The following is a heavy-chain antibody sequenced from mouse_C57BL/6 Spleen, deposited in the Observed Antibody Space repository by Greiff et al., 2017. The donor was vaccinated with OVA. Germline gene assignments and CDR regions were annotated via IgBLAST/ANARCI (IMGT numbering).Heavy chain of an antibody. CDR1: GYTFTSYW. CDR3: ARGGFDY. CDR2: IDPSDSYT. Sequence: QVHVKQPGAELVMPGASVKLSCKASGYTFTSYWMHWVKQRPGQGLEWIGEIDPSDSYTNYNQKFKGKSTLTVDKSSSTAYMQLSSLTSEDSAVYYCARGGFDYWGQGTTLTVSS. V-gene: IGHV1-69*01. J-gene: IGHJ2*01.